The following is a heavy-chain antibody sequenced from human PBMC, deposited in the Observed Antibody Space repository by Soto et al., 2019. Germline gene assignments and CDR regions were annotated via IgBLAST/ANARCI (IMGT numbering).Heavy chain of an antibody. Sequence: GGSLRLSCAASGFTFDDYAMHWVRQAPGKGLEWVSGIWYDGSNKYYADSVKGRFTISRDNSKNTLYPQMNSLRAEDAAVYYCARDISGSYRGKAFDIWGHGTMVTVSS. CDR3: ARDISGSYRGKAFDI. D-gene: IGHD1-26*01. J-gene: IGHJ3*02. CDR2: IWYDGSNK. V-gene: IGHV3-33*08. CDR1: GFTFDDYA.